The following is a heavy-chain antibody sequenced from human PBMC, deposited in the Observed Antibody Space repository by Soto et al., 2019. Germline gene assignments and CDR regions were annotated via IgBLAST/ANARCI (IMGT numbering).Heavy chain of an antibody. J-gene: IGHJ4*02. V-gene: IGHV4-4*07. CDR3: ASTSNYGDYVVY. D-gene: IGHD4-17*01. Sequence: PSATLSITCTVSGGSISSYYWSWIRQPAGKGLEWIGRIYTSGSTNYNPSLKSRVTMSVDTSKNQFSLKLSSVTAADTAVYYCASTSNYGDYVVYWGQGTLVTVSS. CDR1: GGSISSYY. CDR2: IYTSGST.